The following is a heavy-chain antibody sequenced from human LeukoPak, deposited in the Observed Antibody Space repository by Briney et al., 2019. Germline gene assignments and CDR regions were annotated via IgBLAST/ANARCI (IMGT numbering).Heavy chain of an antibody. CDR3: ARDGRRSGKYNWFHP. Sequence: SETLSLTSTVSGGSISSYYWSWIRQPPGKGLEWIGYIYYSGSTNYNPSLKSRVTISVDASKNQFSLKLSSVTAADTAVYYCARDGRRSGKYNWFHPWGQGTRVSVSS. CDR1: GGSISSYY. J-gene: IGHJ5*02. CDR2: IYYSGST. V-gene: IGHV4-59*01.